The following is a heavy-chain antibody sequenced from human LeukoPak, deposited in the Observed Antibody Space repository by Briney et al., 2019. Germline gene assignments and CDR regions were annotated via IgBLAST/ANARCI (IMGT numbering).Heavy chain of an antibody. CDR2: IKQDGSEI. D-gene: IGHD3-16*01. CDR1: GFIFSNAW. Sequence: GGSLRLSCATSGFIFSNAWMNWVRQAPGKGLEWVASIKQDGSEIYYVDSVRGRFIISRDNAKKSVYLQMNNLRAEDTAMYYCARGRDGGFWGQGTLVTVSS. J-gene: IGHJ4*02. CDR3: ARGRDGGF. V-gene: IGHV3-7*03.